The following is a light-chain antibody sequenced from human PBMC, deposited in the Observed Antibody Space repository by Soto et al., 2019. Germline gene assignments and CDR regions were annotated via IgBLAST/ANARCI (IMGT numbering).Light chain of an antibody. CDR1: SSNVGRNN. Sequence: QSVLTQPPSASGTPGQRVTISCSGSSSNVGRNNVNWYQQLPGTAPKLLIYSNNQRPSGVPDRFSGSKSGTSASLAISGLQSEDEADYYCAAWDDSRTAVVFGGGTKLTVL. V-gene: IGLV1-44*01. CDR2: SNN. J-gene: IGLJ2*01. CDR3: AAWDDSRTAVV.